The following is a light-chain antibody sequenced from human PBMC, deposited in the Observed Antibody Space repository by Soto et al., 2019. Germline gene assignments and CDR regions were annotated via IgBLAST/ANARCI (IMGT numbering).Light chain of an antibody. V-gene: IGLV2-14*01. CDR3: SSYTSRSSSTYV. J-gene: IGLJ1*01. CDR2: DVS. CDR1: SSDVGGYNY. Sequence: VLTQPASVSGSPGQSITISCTGTSSDVGGYNYVSWYQQHPGKAPKLMIYDVSNRPSGVSNRFSGSKSGNTASLTISGLQAEDEADYYCSSYTSRSSSTYVFGTGTKVTVL.